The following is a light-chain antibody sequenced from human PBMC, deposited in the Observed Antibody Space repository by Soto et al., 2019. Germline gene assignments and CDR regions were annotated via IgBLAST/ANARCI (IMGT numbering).Light chain of an antibody. CDR3: SSYISSSSVV. Sequence: QPASVSGSPGQSITISCTGTSSDVGGYIYVSWYQQHPGKAPKLMIYDVSNRPSGVSNRFSGSKSGNTASLTISGLQAEDEADYYCSSYISSSSVVFGGGTKVTVL. J-gene: IGLJ2*01. V-gene: IGLV2-14*01. CDR1: SSDVGGYIY. CDR2: DVS.